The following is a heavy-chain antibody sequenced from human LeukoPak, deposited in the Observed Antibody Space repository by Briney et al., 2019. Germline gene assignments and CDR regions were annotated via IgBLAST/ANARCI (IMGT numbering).Heavy chain of an antibody. V-gene: IGHV3-33*06. Sequence: GGSLRLSCAASGFTFSSYGMHWVRQAPGKGLEWVVVIWYDGSNKYYAHSVKGRFTISRDNSKNTLYLQMNSLRAEDTAVYYCAKPKWTVTTRFDYWGQGTLGTVS. D-gene: IGHD4-17*01. CDR3: AKPKWTVTTRFDY. CDR1: GFTFSSYG. CDR2: IWYDGSNK. J-gene: IGHJ4*02.